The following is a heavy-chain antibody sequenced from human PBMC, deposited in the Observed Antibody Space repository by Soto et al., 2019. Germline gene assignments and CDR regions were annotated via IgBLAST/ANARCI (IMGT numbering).Heavy chain of an antibody. J-gene: IGHJ4*02. Sequence: GGSLRLSCAASGFTFSSYGMHWVRQAPGKGLEWVAVISYDGSNKYYADSVKGRFTISRDNSKNTLYLQMNSLRAEDTAVYYCAKDRRAYDYVWGSYRSPPDYWDQGTLVTVSS. D-gene: IGHD3-16*02. CDR2: ISYDGSNK. V-gene: IGHV3-30*18. CDR1: GFTFSSYG. CDR3: AKDRRAYDYVWGSYRSPPDY.